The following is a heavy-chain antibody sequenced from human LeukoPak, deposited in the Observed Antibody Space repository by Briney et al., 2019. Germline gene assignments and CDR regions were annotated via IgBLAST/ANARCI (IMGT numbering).Heavy chain of an antibody. CDR3: AKVYVGSWYAYDH. Sequence: PGGSLRLSCTASGSTFDDYAMHWVRQAPAKGLEWVSLISGDGGTTDYADSVKGRFTISRDNRRNSLYLHMNSLRTEDTALYFCAKVYVGSWYAYDHWGQGTLVTVSS. CDR2: ISGDGGTT. V-gene: IGHV3-43*02. D-gene: IGHD6-13*01. CDR1: GSTFDDYA. J-gene: IGHJ4*02.